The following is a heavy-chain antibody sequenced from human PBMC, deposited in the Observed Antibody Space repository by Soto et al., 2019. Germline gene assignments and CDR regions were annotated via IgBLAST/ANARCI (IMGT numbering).Heavy chain of an antibody. Sequence: QVQLVQSGAEVKKPGSSVKVSCKTSGVSFNNNGIGWVRQAPGHGLEWVAVSSFDGTKTYYADSVKGRFTISRDTPNNTLHLQMTSLRVEDTAIYYCAKDRGYDYKNGLDVWGQGTTVTVSS. V-gene: IGHV3-30*18. CDR2: SSFDGTKT. CDR3: AKDRGYDYKNGLDV. J-gene: IGHJ6*02. CDR1: GVSFNNNG. D-gene: IGHD5-12*01.